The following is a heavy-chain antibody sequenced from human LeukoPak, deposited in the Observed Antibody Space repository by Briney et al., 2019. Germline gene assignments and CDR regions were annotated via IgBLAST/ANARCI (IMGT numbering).Heavy chain of an antibody. J-gene: IGHJ4*02. CDR1: GYTFSSYE. Sequence: GGSLRLSCAVSGYTFSSYEMNWVRQAPGKGLEWVSYISSSGSTIYYADSVKGRFTISRDNAKNSLYLQMNSLRAEDTAVYYCARDLGVAVAEAYWGQGTLVTVSS. CDR3: ARDLGVAVAEAY. D-gene: IGHD6-19*01. V-gene: IGHV3-48*03. CDR2: ISSSGSTI.